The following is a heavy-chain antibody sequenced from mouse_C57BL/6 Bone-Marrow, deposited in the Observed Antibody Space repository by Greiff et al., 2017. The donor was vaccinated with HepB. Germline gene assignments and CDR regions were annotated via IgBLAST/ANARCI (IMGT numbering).Heavy chain of an antibody. V-gene: IGHV1-82*01. D-gene: IGHD1-1*01. CDR3: ASPVVAPYLDY. Sequence: QVQLQQSGPELVKPGASVKISCKASGYAFSSSWMNWVKQRPGKGLEWIGRIYPGDGDTNYNGKFKGKATLTADKSSSTAYMQLSSLTSEDSAVYFCASPVVAPYLDYWGQGTTLTVSS. CDR1: GYAFSSSW. J-gene: IGHJ2*01. CDR2: IYPGDGDT.